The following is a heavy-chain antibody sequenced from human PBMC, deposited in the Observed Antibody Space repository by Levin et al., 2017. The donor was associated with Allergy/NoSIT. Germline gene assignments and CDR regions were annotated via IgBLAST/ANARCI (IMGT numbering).Heavy chain of an antibody. CDR1: GGTFSSYA. CDR2: IIPIFGTA. J-gene: IGHJ6*02. Sequence: ASVKVSCKASGGTFSSYAISWVRQAPGQGLEWMGGIIPIFGTANYAQKFQGRVTITADESTSTAYMELSSLRSEDTAVYYCARDPGIYGRFYGMDVWGQGTTVTVSS. CDR3: ARDPGIYGRFYGMDV. V-gene: IGHV1-69*13. D-gene: IGHD2/OR15-2a*01.